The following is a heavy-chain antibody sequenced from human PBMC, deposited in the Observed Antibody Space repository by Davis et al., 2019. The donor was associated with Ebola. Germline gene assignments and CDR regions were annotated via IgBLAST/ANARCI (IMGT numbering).Heavy chain of an antibody. Sequence: GESLKISCKGSGYPFTTDWIGWVRQLPLKGLEWMGIIYPSDSDTRYNPSLQGQVTISVDKSVNAAYLQWTSLKASDTATYYCARLQVGVGMDVWGQGTTVTVSS. D-gene: IGHD2-8*02. J-gene: IGHJ6*02. CDR2: IYPSDSDT. CDR3: ARLQVGVGMDV. CDR1: GYPFTTDW. V-gene: IGHV5-51*01.